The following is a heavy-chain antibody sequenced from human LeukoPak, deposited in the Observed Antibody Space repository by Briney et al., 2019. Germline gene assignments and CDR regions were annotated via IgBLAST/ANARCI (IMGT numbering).Heavy chain of an antibody. CDR1: GGSISSGDYY. CDR3: ARDRTGVLDI. CDR2: IYYSRST. Sequence: SETLSLTCTVSGGSISSGDYYWSWIRQPPGKGLEWIGYIYYSRSTYYNPSLKSRVTISVDTSKNQFSLKLSSVTAADTAVYYCARDRTGVLDIWGQGTMVTVSS. V-gene: IGHV4-30-4*01. D-gene: IGHD1/OR15-1a*01. J-gene: IGHJ3*02.